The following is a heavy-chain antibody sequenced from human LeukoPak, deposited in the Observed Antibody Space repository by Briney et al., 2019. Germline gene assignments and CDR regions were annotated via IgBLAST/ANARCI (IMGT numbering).Heavy chain of an antibody. Sequence: PSETLSLTCTVSGGTISWFYWSWIRQPPGKGLEWIGYIYYSGSTNYNPSLKSRVTISVDTSKNQFSLKLSSVTAADTAVYYCARFSSGSYYTNWFDPWGQGTLVTVSS. D-gene: IGHD3-10*01. V-gene: IGHV4-59*08. CDR1: GGTISWFY. J-gene: IGHJ5*02. CDR2: IYYSGST. CDR3: ARFSSGSYYTNWFDP.